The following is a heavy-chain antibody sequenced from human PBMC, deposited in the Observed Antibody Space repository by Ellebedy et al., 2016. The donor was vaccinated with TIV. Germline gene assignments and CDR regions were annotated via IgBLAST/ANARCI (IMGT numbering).Heavy chain of an antibody. Sequence: SGPTLVKPTETLTLTCTVSGFSLSNARMGVSWIRQPPGKALEWLAHIFSNDEKSYSTSLKSRLTISKDTSKSQVVLTMTNMDPVDTATYYCARLTAGSSGWYDPYYYYGMDVWGQGTTVTVSS. V-gene: IGHV2-26*01. CDR3: ARLTAGSSGWYDPYYYYGMDV. CDR2: IFSNDEK. J-gene: IGHJ6*02. D-gene: IGHD6-19*01. CDR1: GFSLSNARMG.